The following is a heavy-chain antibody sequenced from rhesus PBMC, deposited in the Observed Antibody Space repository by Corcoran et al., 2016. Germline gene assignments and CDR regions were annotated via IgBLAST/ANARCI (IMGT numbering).Heavy chain of an antibody. D-gene: IGHD4-23*01. J-gene: IGHJ4*01. CDR3: ARYAEYSNYLLDY. CDR1: GGSFSSYW. Sequence: QVQLQESGPGLVKPSETLSLTCAVSGGSFSSYWWSWIRQPPGKGLEWIGEINGNSGRTNSTPSLNSRVTISKDASKNQFSLKLSSVTAADTAVYYCARYAEYSNYLLDYWGQGVLVTVSS. V-gene: IGHV4-80*01. CDR2: INGNSGRT.